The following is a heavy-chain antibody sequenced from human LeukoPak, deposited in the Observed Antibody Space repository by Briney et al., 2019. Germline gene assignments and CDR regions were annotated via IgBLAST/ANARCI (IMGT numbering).Heavy chain of an antibody. Sequence: PSETLSLTCTVPGGSISSYYWSWIRQPPGKGLEWIGYIYDSGSTNYNPSLKSRVTISVDTSKNQFSLKLSSVTAADTAVCYCARVGGTNYYYYGMDVWGQGTTVTVSS. V-gene: IGHV4-59*01. D-gene: IGHD1-1*01. CDR1: GGSISSYY. CDR3: ARVGGTNYYYYGMDV. CDR2: IYDSGST. J-gene: IGHJ6*02.